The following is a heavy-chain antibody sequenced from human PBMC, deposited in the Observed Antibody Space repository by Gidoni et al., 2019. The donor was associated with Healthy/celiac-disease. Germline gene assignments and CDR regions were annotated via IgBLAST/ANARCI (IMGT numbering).Heavy chain of an antibody. CDR3: AKDDYGDQGYFDY. D-gene: IGHD4-17*01. Sequence: EVQLLESGGGLVQPGGSLRLSCSASGFPFSSYAMSWVRQAPGKGLEWVSAISGRGGSTYYADSVKGRFTISRDNSKNTLYLQMNSLRAEDTAVYYCAKDDYGDQGYFDYWGQGTLVTVSS. CDR2: ISGRGGST. V-gene: IGHV3-23*01. J-gene: IGHJ4*02. CDR1: GFPFSSYA.